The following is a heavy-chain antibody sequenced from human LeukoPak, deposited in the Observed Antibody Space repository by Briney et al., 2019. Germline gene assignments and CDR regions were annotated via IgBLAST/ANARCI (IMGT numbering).Heavy chain of an antibody. V-gene: IGHV4-61*01. D-gene: IGHD1-26*01. J-gene: IGHJ4*02. CDR2: IYYSGST. CDR3: AREIVGATNFDY. Sequence: PSETLSPTCTVSGGSVSSGSYYWSWIRQPPGKGLEWIGYIYYSGSTNYNPSLKSRVTISVDTSKNQFSLKLSSVTAADTAVYYCAREIVGATNFDYWGQGTLVTVSS. CDR1: GGSVSSGSYY.